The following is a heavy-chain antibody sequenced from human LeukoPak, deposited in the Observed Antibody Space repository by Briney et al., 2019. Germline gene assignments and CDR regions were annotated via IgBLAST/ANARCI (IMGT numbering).Heavy chain of an antibody. D-gene: IGHD6-19*01. CDR3: ARAPPGIAVAGTAPYGMDV. Sequence: SETLSLTCTVSGGSISSYYWSWIRQPAGKGLEWIGRIYTSGSTNYNPSLKSRVTMSVGTSKNQFSLKLSSVTAADTAVYYCARAPPGIAVAGTAPYGMDVWGQGTTVTVSS. J-gene: IGHJ6*02. CDR1: GGSISSYY. CDR2: IYTSGST. V-gene: IGHV4-4*07.